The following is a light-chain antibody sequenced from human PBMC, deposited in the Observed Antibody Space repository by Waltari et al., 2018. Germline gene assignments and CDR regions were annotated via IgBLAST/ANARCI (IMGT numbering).Light chain of an antibody. CDR3: QSTDSSGTDVV. Sequence: SYALTQSPSVSVSPGQTAILSCPGDELPKRFAYWYQQKPGQAPLLIIFKDSQRPSEIPGRFSGSSSGTTATLTITGVQAEDEADYYCQSTDSSGTDVVFGGGTRVTVL. CDR2: KDS. V-gene: IGLV3-25*03. CDR1: ELPKRF. J-gene: IGLJ2*01.